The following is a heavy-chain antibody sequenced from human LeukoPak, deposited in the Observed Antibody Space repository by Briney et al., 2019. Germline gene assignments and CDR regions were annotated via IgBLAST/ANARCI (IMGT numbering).Heavy chain of an antibody. V-gene: IGHV1-69*05. Sequence: GASVKVSCKASGGTFSSYVMSWVRQAPGQGPEWMGGIIPFFGTTNYAQKFQGRVTINTDESTSTAYMKLSSLRFEDTAVYYCATAAQYYYDSSGSGGYWGQGTLVTVSS. J-gene: IGHJ4*02. CDR1: GGTFSSYV. CDR2: IIPFFGTT. CDR3: ATAAQYYYDSSGSGGY. D-gene: IGHD3-22*01.